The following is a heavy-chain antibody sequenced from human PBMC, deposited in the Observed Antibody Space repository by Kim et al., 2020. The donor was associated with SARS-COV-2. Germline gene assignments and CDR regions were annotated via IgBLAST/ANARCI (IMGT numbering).Heavy chain of an antibody. J-gene: IGHJ4*02. V-gene: IGHV3-30*18. CDR2: ISYDGSNK. D-gene: IGHD3-10*01. Sequence: GGSLRLSCAASGFTFSSYGMHWVRQAPGKGLEWVAVISYDGSNKYYADSVKGRFTISRDNSKNTLYLQMNSLRAEDTAVYYWAKADYYGSGSAFDYWGQGTLVTVSS. CDR1: GFTFSSYG. CDR3: AKADYYGSGSAFDY.